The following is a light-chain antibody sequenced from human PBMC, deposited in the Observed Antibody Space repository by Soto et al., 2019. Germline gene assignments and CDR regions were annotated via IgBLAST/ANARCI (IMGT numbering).Light chain of an antibody. V-gene: IGLV1-47*02. CDR3: AAWDDSLSGLYV. J-gene: IGLJ1*01. CDR2: SNN. CDR1: SSNIGSNY. Sequence: QSVLTQPPSASGTPGQRVTISCSGSSSNIGSNYVYWYQQLPGTAPKLLIHSNNQRPSGVPDRFSGPKSGTSASLAIRGLRSEDEADYYCAAWDDSLSGLYVFGTGTKLTVL.